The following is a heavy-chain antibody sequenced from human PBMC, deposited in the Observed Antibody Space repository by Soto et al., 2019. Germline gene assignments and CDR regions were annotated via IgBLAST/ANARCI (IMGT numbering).Heavy chain of an antibody. CDR1: GFTFSSYA. Sequence: EVQLLESGGGSVQPGGSLRLSCAASGFTFSSYAMHWVRRHPGKGLEWVSSISHSGGTAYYADSVKGRFSISRDSLVNTLYLQMNSLRAEDTAVYYCAKGRGQNWNFDYWGQGTLVTVSP. CDR3: AKGRGQNWNFDY. J-gene: IGHJ4*02. D-gene: IGHD1-1*01. CDR2: ISHSGGTA. V-gene: IGHV3-23*01.